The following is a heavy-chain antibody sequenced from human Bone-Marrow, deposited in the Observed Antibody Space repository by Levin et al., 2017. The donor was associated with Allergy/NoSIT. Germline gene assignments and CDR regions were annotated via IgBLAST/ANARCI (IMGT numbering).Heavy chain of an antibody. D-gene: IGHD2-15*01. CDR3: TTDRPYCSGGRCYSYYYGLDV. CDR2: IKSKSDGGTA. CDR1: GFTFINAW. Sequence: GGSLRLSCAGSGFTFINAWMSWVRQAPGKGLEWIGRIKSKSDGGTADYAAPVKDRFIISRDDSTNTLYLQMTSLKTEDTAVYYCTTDRPYCSGGRCYSYYYGLDVWGQGTTVTVSS. J-gene: IGHJ6*02. V-gene: IGHV3-15*01.